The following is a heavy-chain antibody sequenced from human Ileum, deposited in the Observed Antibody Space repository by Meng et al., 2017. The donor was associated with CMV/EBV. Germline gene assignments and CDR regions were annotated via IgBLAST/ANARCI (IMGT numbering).Heavy chain of an antibody. Sequence: FGFTLRGNVWHWVSHAPGKVMDWVAVLSYDEANKFYAESVKGRFTISRDNSKNTLYLQMDSLRPEDTAVYYCARGNTGSSYSAQDYWGQGTLVTVSS. V-gene: IGHV3-30-3*01. J-gene: IGHJ4*02. CDR1: GFTLRGNV. CDR2: LSYDEANK. D-gene: IGHD2-15*01. CDR3: ARGNTGSSYSAQDY.